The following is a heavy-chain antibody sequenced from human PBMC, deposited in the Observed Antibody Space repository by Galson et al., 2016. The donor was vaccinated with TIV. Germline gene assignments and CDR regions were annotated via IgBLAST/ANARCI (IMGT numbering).Heavy chain of an antibody. CDR2: TYYRSEWYN. J-gene: IGHJ6*03. V-gene: IGHV6-1*01. CDR3: TRGIQVWLPPQYYYYMDV. CDR1: GDSVSSISAA. Sequence: CAISGDSVSSISAAWNWIRQSPSRGLEWLGRTYYRSEWYNDYAVSVKSRMTINPDTSKNQFSLQLRSVTPEDTGVYYCTRGIQVWLPPQYYYYMDVWGKGTTVTVSS. D-gene: IGHD5-18*01.